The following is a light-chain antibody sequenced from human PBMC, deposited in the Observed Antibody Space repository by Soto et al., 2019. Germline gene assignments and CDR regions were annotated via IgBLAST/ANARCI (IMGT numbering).Light chain of an antibody. V-gene: IGKV3-15*01. CDR1: ESVSSN. J-gene: IGKJ4*01. Sequence: EIGMTQSPATLSVSPGERATLSCRASESVSSNLAWYQQKPGQAPRLLIYGASTRATGIPARFSGSGSGTEFTLTISSLQSEDFALYYCQQYNNWLTFGGGTKVAIK. CDR2: GAS. CDR3: QQYNNWLT.